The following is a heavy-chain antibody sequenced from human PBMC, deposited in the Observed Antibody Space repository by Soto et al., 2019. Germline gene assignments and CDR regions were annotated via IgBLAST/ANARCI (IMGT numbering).Heavy chain of an antibody. CDR2: IYYTGTT. V-gene: IGHV4-30-4*02. J-gene: IGHJ5*01. D-gene: IGHD4-17*01. Sequence: SATXSLTCSVCSFSISSDKYYLTWIRQSPGKGLEWIGHIYYTGTTHYNPSVTSRVIILLDKSKDQFSLTLTSVTAADTGVYYCATAMHDYGNNWVESWGQGLLVNVYS. CDR1: SFSISSDKYY. CDR3: ATAMHDYGNNWVES.